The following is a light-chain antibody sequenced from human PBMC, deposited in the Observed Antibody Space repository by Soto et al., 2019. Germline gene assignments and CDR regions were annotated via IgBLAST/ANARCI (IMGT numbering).Light chain of an antibody. J-gene: IGKJ1*01. V-gene: IGKV3-20*01. CDR2: DAS. Sequence: EIVMTQSPATLSVSPGERATLSCRASQSVSSNLAWYQQKPGQAPRPLIYDASSRATGAPDRFSGSGSGTDFTLTISRLEPEDSAVYYCQQYGSSPWTFGQGTKVDIK. CDR3: QQYGSSPWT. CDR1: QSVSSN.